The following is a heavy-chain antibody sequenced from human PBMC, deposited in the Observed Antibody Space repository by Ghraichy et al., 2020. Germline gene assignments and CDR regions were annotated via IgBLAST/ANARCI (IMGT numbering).Heavy chain of an antibody. Sequence: GGSLRLSCAASGFTFSSYSMNWVRQTPGKGLEWVSYIRSSSSTISYADSVKGRFTISRDNAKNSLYLQMNSLRDEDTAVYYCASDFALEYSSSSSPSYGMDVWGQGTTVTVSS. CDR1: GFTFSSYS. D-gene: IGHD6-6*01. J-gene: IGHJ6*02. CDR3: ASDFALEYSSSSSPSYGMDV. CDR2: IRSSSSTI. V-gene: IGHV3-48*02.